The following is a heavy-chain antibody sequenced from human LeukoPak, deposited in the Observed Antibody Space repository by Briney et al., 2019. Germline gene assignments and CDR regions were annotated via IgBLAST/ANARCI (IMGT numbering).Heavy chain of an antibody. D-gene: IGHD6-6*01. CDR1: GGSIRSVY. Sequence: PSETLSLTCSVSGGSIRSVYWSWIRQPPGKGLEWIGYIYYTGSTNYNPSLKSRVTMFVDMSKNQFSLRLSSVTAADTAVYYCARHRAYSSSSPFDYWGQGTLVTVSS. V-gene: IGHV4-59*08. J-gene: IGHJ4*02. CDR2: IYYTGST. CDR3: ARHRAYSSSSPFDY.